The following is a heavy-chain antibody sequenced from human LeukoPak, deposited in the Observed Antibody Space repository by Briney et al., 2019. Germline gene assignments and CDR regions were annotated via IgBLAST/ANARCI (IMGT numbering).Heavy chain of an antibody. D-gene: IGHD6-13*01. CDR1: GFTFSSYT. CDR3: AKDLQGSSWYSPDY. J-gene: IGHJ4*02. Sequence: SGGSLRLSCAASGFTFSSYTMTWVRQGPGKGLEWVSIISGSGGSTYYADSVKGRFTISRDNSKNTLYLQMNSLRAEDTAVYYCAKDLQGSSWYSPDYWGQGTLVTVSS. CDR2: ISGSGGST. V-gene: IGHV3-23*01.